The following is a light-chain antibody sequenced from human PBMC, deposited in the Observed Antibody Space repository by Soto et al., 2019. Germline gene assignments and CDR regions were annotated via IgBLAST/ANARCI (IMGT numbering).Light chain of an antibody. V-gene: IGKV1-39*01. CDR2: DAS. CDR1: QSISTY. J-gene: IGKJ1*01. CDR3: QQSYSTRWT. Sequence: DIQMTQSPSSLSASVGDRVTITCRASQSISTYLNWYQQKPGKAPKVLIYDASSLQSGVPSRFSGSGSGTDFTLTISSLQPEDFAIYYCQQSYSTRWTFGQGTKADIK.